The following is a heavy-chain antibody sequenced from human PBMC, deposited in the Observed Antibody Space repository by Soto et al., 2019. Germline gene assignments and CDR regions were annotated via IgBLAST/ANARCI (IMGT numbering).Heavy chain of an antibody. V-gene: IGHV4-61*01. Sequence: QVQLQESGPGLVKPSVTLSLTCTVSGGSVSSGSYYWSWIRQPPGKGLEWIGYIYYSGSTNYNPSLKSRVTISVDTSKNQFSLKLSSVTAADTAVYYCATPYLLYAFDIWGQGTMVTVSS. CDR3: ATPYLLYAFDI. D-gene: IGHD2-15*01. CDR2: IYYSGST. CDR1: GGSVSSGSYY. J-gene: IGHJ3*02.